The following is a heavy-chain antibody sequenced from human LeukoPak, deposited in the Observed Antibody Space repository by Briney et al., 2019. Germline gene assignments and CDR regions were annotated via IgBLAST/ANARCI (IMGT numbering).Heavy chain of an antibody. V-gene: IGHV1-2*02. CDR1: GYTFTGYY. CDR3: ARTLPLVPEGGYGSRAFDI. J-gene: IGHJ3*02. D-gene: IGHD3-10*01. Sequence: ASVKVSCKASGYTFTGYYMHWVRQAPGQGLEWMGWINPNSGGTNYAQKFQDRVTMTRDTSISTAYMELSRLRSDDTAVYYCARTLPLVPEGGYGSRAFDIWGQGTMVTVSS. CDR2: INPNSGGT.